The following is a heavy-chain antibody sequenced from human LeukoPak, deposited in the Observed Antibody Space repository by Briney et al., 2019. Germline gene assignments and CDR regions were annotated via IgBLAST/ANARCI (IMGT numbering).Heavy chain of an antibody. CDR2: IYSSGST. J-gene: IGHJ3*02. V-gene: IGHV3-53*01. CDR3: ASTDGFHI. CDR1: GFTVKSNY. Sequence: PGGSLRLSCAASGFTVKSNYMSWVRQAPGKGLEWVSIIYSSGSTYYADSVKGRFTISRDNSKNTLYLQMNSLRAEDTAVYYCASTDGFHIWGQGTMVTVSS.